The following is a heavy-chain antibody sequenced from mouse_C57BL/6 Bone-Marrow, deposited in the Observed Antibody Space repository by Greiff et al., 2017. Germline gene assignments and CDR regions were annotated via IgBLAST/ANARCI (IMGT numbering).Heavy chain of an antibody. CDR1: GFNIKDDY. CDR2: IDPENGDT. J-gene: IGHJ2*01. CDR3: TSPGGYFDY. Sequence: EVQLQQSGAELVRPGASVKLSCTASGFNIKDDYMHWLKQRPEQGLEWIGWIDPENGDTEYASKFQGKATITADTSSNTAYLQLSSLTSEDTAVYYCTSPGGYFDYWGQGTTLTVSS. V-gene: IGHV14-4*01.